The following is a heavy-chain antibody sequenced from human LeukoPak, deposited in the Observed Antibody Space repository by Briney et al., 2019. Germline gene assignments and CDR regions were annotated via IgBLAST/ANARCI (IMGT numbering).Heavy chain of an antibody. CDR3: ASSHSSWYGRTVDY. V-gene: IGHV4-4*02. D-gene: IGHD6-13*01. CDR1: GGSISSSNW. Sequence: SETLSLTCAVSGGSISSSNWWSWIRQPPGKGLEWIGEIYHSGSTNYNPSLKSRVTISVDKSKTQFSLKLGSVTAADTAVYYCASSHSSWYGRTVDYWGQGTLVTVSS. J-gene: IGHJ4*02. CDR2: IYHSGST.